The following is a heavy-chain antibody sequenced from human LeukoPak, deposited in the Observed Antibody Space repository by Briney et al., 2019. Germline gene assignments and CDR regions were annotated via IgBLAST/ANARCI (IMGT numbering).Heavy chain of an antibody. D-gene: IGHD2-2*01. CDR3: ARQRCSSTSCYYEFDY. CDR2: IYPGDSDT. Sequence: GESLKISCKGSGYSFTSYWIGWVRQMPGKGLEWMGIIYPGDSDTRYSPSFQGQVTISADKSISTAYLQWSSLKASDTAMYYCARQRCSSTSCYYEFDYWGQGTLVTVSS. V-gene: IGHV5-51*01. CDR1: GYSFTSYW. J-gene: IGHJ4*02.